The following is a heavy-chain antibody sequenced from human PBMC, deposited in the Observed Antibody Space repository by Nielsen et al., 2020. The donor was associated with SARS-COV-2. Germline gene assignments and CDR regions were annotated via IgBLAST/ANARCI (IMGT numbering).Heavy chain of an antibody. CDR1: GITFSSYE. Sequence: GESLKISCAASGITFSSYEMNWVRQAPGKGLEWVSYISSSGSTIYYADSVKGRFTISRDNAKNSLYLQMNSLRAEDTALYYCAKSWIAAPSYGMDVWGQGTTVTVSS. J-gene: IGHJ6*02. D-gene: IGHD6-13*01. CDR3: AKSWIAAPSYGMDV. V-gene: IGHV3-48*03. CDR2: ISSSGSTI.